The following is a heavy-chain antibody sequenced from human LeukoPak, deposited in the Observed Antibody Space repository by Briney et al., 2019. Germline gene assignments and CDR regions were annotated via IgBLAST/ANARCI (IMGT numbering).Heavy chain of an antibody. D-gene: IGHD3-22*01. CDR3: ARVGESYYYDTSGYST. Sequence: GGSLRLSCAASGLTVSSTYMSWVRQTPGKGLEWVSVIYSGGSTYYADSVKGRFTISRDNSKNTLYLQMNSLRAEDTAVYYCARVGESYYYDTSGYSTWGQGTLVTVSS. J-gene: IGHJ4*02. CDR1: GLTVSSTY. CDR2: IYSGGST. V-gene: IGHV3-66*01.